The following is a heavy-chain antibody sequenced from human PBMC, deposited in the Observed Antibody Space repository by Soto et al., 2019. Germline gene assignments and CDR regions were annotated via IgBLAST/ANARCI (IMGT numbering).Heavy chain of an antibody. V-gene: IGHV4-59*08. CDR3: ARYSSGWLDAFDS. D-gene: IGHD6-19*01. J-gene: IGHJ3*02. Sequence: SETLSLTCTVSGGSISSDYWSWIRQPPGKGLEWIGYIYYSGSTNYNPSLKSRVTISVDTSKNQFSLKLSSVTAADTAVYYCARYSSGWLDAFDSWGQGTMVTVSS. CDR2: IYYSGST. CDR1: GGSISSDY.